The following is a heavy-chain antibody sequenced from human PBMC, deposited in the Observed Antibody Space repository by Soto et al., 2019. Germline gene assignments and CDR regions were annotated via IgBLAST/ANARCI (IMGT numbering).Heavy chain of an antibody. J-gene: IGHJ5*02. Sequence: SETLSLTCTVSGGSINNGGYYWSWIRQHPGKGLEWIEYIFYSGSTYYNPSLKSRVTISVDTSKNQFSLKLSSVTAADTAVYYCARSASGDKYSWFGPWGQGVLVTVSS. V-gene: IGHV4-31*03. CDR3: ARSASGDKYSWFGP. D-gene: IGHD4-4*01. CDR1: GGSINNGGYY. CDR2: IFYSGST.